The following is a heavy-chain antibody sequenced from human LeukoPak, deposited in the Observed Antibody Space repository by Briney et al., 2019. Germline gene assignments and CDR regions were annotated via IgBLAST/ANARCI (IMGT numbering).Heavy chain of an antibody. D-gene: IGHD2-15*01. J-gene: IGHJ5*02. V-gene: IGHV3-21*01. CDR1: GFTFSSYS. CDR3: ARDLVVAPPNWFDP. Sequence: PGGSLRLSCAASGFTFSSYSMNWVRQAPGKGLEWVSSISSSSSYIYYADSVKGRFTISRDNAKNSLYLQMNSLRAEDTAVYYRARDLVVAPPNWFDPWGQGTLVTVSS. CDR2: ISSSSSYI.